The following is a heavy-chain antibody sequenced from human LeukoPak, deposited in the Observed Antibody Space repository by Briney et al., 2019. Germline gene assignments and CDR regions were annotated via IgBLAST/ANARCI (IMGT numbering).Heavy chain of an antibody. Sequence: GGSLRLSCSASGFTFINYSMNWVRQAPGKGLEWVSSISSSRNYIYYADSVKGRFTISRDNAKNSLYLQMNSLRDEDTAVYFCARDSTDYYGSGSYFVSWFDPWGQGTLVTVSS. D-gene: IGHD3-10*01. J-gene: IGHJ5*02. CDR3: ARDSTDYYGSGSYFVSWFDP. V-gene: IGHV3-21*01. CDR1: GFTFINYS. CDR2: ISSSRNYI.